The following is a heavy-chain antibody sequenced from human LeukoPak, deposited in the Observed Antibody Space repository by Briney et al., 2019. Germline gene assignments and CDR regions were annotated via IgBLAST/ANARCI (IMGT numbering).Heavy chain of an antibody. CDR2: IYYSGST. CDR1: GGSITSAGYY. Sequence: PSETLSLTCTVSGGSITSAGYYWSWIRQHPVKGLEWIGYIYYSGSTYYNPPLKSRVTISVDTSKNQFSLKLSSVTAADTAIYYCARGDLGGSYRYMDVWGIGTTVTVSS. D-gene: IGHD3-16*01. CDR3: ARGDLGGSYRYMDV. V-gene: IGHV4-31*03. J-gene: IGHJ6*03.